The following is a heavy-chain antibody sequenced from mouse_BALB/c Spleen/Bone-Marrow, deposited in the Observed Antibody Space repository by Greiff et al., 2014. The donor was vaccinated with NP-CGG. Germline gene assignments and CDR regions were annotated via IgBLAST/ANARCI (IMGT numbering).Heavy chain of an antibody. CDR3: ARYDGPAWFAY. Sequence: VQLQQSGAELVKPGASVKLSCKASGYTFTLYWIHWVKQRPGQGLEWIGEINPSNGRTNYNEKFKNKATLTVDKSSSTAYMQLSSLTSEDSAVYFCARYDGPAWFAYWGQGTLVTVSA. V-gene: IGHV1S81*02. CDR2: INPSNGRT. D-gene: IGHD2-3*01. J-gene: IGHJ3*01. CDR1: GYTFTLYW.